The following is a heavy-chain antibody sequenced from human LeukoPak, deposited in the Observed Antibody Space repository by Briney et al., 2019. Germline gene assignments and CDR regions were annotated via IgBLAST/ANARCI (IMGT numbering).Heavy chain of an antibody. J-gene: IGHJ3*02. D-gene: IGHD6-6*01. CDR1: GFTLSTYT. Sequence: GGSLRLSCAASGFTLSTYTMNWVRQAPGKGLQWFSYISSSSSTIYYADSVKGRFTISRDNAKNSLYLQMNSLRDEDTAVYYCAREYSSSSGRAFDIWAQGTMVTASS. V-gene: IGHV3-48*02. CDR2: ISSSSSTI. CDR3: AREYSSSSGRAFDI.